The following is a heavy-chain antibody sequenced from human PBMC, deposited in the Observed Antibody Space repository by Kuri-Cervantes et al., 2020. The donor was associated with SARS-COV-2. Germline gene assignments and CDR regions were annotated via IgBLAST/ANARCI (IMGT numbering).Heavy chain of an antibody. CDR1: GFTFSSYA. CDR2: ISSNGGST. D-gene: IGHD6-19*01. Sequence: GESLKISCSASGFTFSSYAMRWVRQAPGKGLEYVSAISSNGGSTYYADSVKGRFTISRDNSKNTLYLQMSSLRAEDTAVYYCVRSGAVAGTFDYWGQGTLVTVSS. J-gene: IGHJ4*02. CDR3: VRSGAVAGTFDY. V-gene: IGHV3-64D*08.